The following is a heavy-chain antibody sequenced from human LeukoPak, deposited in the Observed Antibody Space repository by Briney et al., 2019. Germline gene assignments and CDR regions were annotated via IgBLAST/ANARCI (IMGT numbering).Heavy chain of an antibody. Sequence: SGGSLRLSCAASGFTFSSYAMSWVRQAPGKGLEWVSSISSSSSYIYYADSVKGRFTISRDNAKNSLYLQMNSLRAEDTAVYYCARRHVDTSMVGAFDIWGQGTMVTVSS. CDR3: ARRHVDTSMVGAFDI. J-gene: IGHJ3*02. D-gene: IGHD5-18*01. CDR2: ISSSSSYI. V-gene: IGHV3-21*01. CDR1: GFTFSSYA.